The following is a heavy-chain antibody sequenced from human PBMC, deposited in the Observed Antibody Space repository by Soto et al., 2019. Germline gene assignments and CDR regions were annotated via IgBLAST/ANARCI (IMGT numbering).Heavy chain of an antibody. V-gene: IGHV4-31*03. CDR2: IYYSGST. CDR3: ARDLEAAGTSGFDY. J-gene: IGHJ4*02. D-gene: IGHD1-1*01. Sequence: NPSETLSLTCTVSGGSISSGGYYWSWIRQHPGKGLEWIGYIYYSGSTYYNPSLKSRVTISVDTSKNQFSLKLSSVTAADTAVYYCARDLEAAGTSGFDYWGQGTLVIVSS. CDR1: GGSISSGGYY.